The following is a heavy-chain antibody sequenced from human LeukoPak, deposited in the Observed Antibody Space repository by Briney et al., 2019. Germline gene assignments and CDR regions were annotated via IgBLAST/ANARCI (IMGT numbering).Heavy chain of an antibody. CDR1: GFTVSSNY. CDR2: IYSGGST. J-gene: IGHJ6*02. Sequence: PGGSLRLSCAASGFTVSSNYMSWVRQAPGKGLEWVSVIYSGGSTYYADSVKGRFTISRDNSKNTLYLQMNSLRAEDTAVYYCAREVGGSRWGYYYYGMDVWGQGTTVTVSS. D-gene: IGHD1-26*01. V-gene: IGHV3-53*01. CDR3: AREVGGSRWGYYYYGMDV.